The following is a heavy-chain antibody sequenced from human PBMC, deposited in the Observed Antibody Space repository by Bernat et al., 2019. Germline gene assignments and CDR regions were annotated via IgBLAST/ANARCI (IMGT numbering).Heavy chain of an antibody. V-gene: IGHV3-30-3*01. J-gene: IGHJ4*02. CDR1: GFTFSSYA. CDR2: ISYDGSNK. CDR3: ARDLLGYNSGWYAY. D-gene: IGHD6-19*01. Sequence: QVQLVESGGGVVQPGRSLRLSCAASGFTFSSYAMHWVRQAPGKGLEWVAVISYDGSNKYYADSVKGRFTISRDNSKNTLYLQMNSLRAEDTAVYYCARDLLGYNSGWYAYWGQGTLVTVSS.